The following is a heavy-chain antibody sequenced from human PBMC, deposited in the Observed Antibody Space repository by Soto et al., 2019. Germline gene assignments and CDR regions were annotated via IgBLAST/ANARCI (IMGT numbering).Heavy chain of an antibody. CDR1: VGSISSGGYY. J-gene: IGHJ5*02. V-gene: IGHV4-61*08. Sequence: PSETLSLTCVVSVGSISSGGYYWSWIRQPPGKGLEWIGYIYYSGSTNYNPSLKSRVTISVDTSKNQFSLKLSSVTAADTAVYYCARVLFGRGNWFDPWGQGTLVTVSS. CDR2: IYYSGST. CDR3: ARVLFGRGNWFDP. D-gene: IGHD3-3*01.